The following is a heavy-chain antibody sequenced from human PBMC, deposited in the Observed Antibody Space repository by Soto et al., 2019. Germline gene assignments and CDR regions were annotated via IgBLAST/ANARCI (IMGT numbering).Heavy chain of an antibody. Sequence: GESLKISCKGSGYSFTSYWIGWVRQMPGKGLEWMGIIYPGDSDTRYSPSFQGQVTISADKSISTAYLQWSSLKASDTAMYYCTRLQEYSSSWYAPRYYYYYYGMDVWGQGTTVTVSS. CDR1: GYSFTSYW. V-gene: IGHV5-51*01. D-gene: IGHD6-13*01. CDR3: TRLQEYSSSWYAPRYYYYYYGMDV. CDR2: IYPGDSDT. J-gene: IGHJ6*02.